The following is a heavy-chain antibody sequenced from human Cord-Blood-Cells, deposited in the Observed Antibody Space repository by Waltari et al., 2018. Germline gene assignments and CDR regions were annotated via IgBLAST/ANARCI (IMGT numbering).Heavy chain of an antibody. CDR1: GFTFSSYG. D-gene: IGHD3-9*01. Sequence: QVQLVESGGGVVQPGRSLRLSCAASGFTFSSYGMHWVRQAPGKGLEWVAVIWYDGSNKYYAASGKGRFTISRDNSKNTLYLQMNSLRAEDTAVYYCARDMNYDILTGYYKGGFDYWGQGTLVTVSS. J-gene: IGHJ4*02. V-gene: IGHV3-33*01. CDR3: ARDMNYDILTGYYKGGFDY. CDR2: IWYDGSNK.